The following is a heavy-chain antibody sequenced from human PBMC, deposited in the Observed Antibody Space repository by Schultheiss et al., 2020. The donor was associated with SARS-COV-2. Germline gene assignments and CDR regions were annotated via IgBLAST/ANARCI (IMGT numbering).Heavy chain of an antibody. Sequence: GGSLRLSCAASGFTFSSYAMHWVRQAPGKGLEWVAVISYDGSNKYYADSVKGRFTISRDNSKNTLYLQMNSLRAEDTAVYYCAKGGRAAAGTFGMDVWGQGTTVTVSS. V-gene: IGHV3-30*07. CDR3: AKGGRAAAGTFGMDV. J-gene: IGHJ6*02. CDR2: ISYDGSNK. CDR1: GFTFSSYA. D-gene: IGHD6-13*01.